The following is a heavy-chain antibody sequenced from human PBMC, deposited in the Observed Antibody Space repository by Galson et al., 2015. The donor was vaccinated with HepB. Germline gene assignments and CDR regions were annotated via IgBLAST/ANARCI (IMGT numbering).Heavy chain of an antibody. V-gene: IGHV3-48*02. CDR1: GFTFSSYS. CDR3: ARGFVMRAALHYWYFDL. J-gene: IGHJ2*01. D-gene: IGHD6-6*01. Sequence: SLRLSCAASGFTFSSYSMNWVRQAPGKGLEWVSYISSSSSTIYYADSVKGRFTISRDNAKNSLYLQMNSLRDEDTAVYYCARGFVMRAALHYWYFDLWGRGTLVTVSS. CDR2: ISSSSSTI.